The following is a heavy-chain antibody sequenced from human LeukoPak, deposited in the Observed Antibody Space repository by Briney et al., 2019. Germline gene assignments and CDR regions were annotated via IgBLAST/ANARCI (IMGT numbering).Heavy chain of an antibody. D-gene: IGHD1-26*01. CDR1: GGSFSGCY. J-gene: IGHJ4*02. Sequence: SETLSLTCAVYGGSFSGCYWSWIRQPPGKGLEWIGEINHSGSTNYNPSLKSRVTISVDTSKNQFSLKLSSVTAADTAVYYCARRRSYSPFDYWGQGTLVTVSS. CDR3: ARRRSYSPFDY. V-gene: IGHV4-34*01. CDR2: INHSGST.